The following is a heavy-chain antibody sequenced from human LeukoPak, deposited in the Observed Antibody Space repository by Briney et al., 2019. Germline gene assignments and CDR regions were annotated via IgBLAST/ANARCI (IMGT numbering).Heavy chain of an antibody. D-gene: IGHD6-19*01. V-gene: IGHV1-24*01. CDR1: GYTLTELS. CDR3: ATVIAVAGIRTNWFDP. Sequence: VASVKVSCKVSGYTLTELSMHWVRQAPGKGLEWMGGFDPEDGETIYAQKFQGRVTMTEDTSTDTAYMELSSLRSEDTAVYYCATVIAVAGIRTNWFDPWGQGTLVTVSS. CDR2: FDPEDGET. J-gene: IGHJ5*02.